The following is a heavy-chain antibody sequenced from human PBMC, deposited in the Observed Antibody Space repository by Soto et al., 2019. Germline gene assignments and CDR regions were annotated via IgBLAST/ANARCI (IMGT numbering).Heavy chain of an antibody. Sequence: HVQLVESGGGVVQPGRSLRLSCAASGFTFSSYGMHWVRQAPGKGLEWVAVISYDGSNKYYADSVKGRFTISRDNSKNTLYLQLNSLSAEDPAVYYCAKDGEYSRGGLSYYYGMDVWGQGTTVTVSS. CDR1: GFTFSSYG. J-gene: IGHJ6*02. CDR3: AKDGEYSRGGLSYYYGMDV. V-gene: IGHV3-30*18. D-gene: IGHD6-19*01. CDR2: ISYDGSNK.